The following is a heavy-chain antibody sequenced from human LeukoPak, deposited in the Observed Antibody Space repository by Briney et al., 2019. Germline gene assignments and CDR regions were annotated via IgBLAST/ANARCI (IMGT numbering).Heavy chain of an antibody. D-gene: IGHD4-23*01. CDR3: AREGWDTVGPYFDY. Sequence: ASVKVSCKASGYTFTSYAMHWVRQAPGQRLEWMGWINAGNGNTKYSQKFQGRVTITRDTSASTAYMELSSLRSEDTAVYYCAREGWDTVGPYFDYWGQGTLVTVSS. CDR2: INAGNGNT. J-gene: IGHJ4*02. CDR1: GYTFTSYA. V-gene: IGHV1-3*01.